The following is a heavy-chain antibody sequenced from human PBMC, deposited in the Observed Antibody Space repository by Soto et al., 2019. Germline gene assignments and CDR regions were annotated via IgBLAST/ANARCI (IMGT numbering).Heavy chain of an antibody. CDR3: VRDSGEQLVPRGFYYYYMDL. CDR2: ILSSGGSI. CDR1: GVTFSSFS. J-gene: IGHJ6*03. Sequence: EVQLVESGGGLVKPGGSLRLSCAASGVTFSSFSFNWVRQAPGKGLEWVSFILSSGGSIYYADSVKGRVTISRDKAKNSLYLQMNSLKDEDSAAYYCVRDSGEQLVPRGFYYYYMDLWGKGTTVTVSS. V-gene: IGHV3-21*01. D-gene: IGHD6-6*01.